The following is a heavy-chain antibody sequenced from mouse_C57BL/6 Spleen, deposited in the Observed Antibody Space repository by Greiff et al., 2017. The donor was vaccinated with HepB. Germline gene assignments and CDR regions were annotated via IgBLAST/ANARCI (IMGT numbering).Heavy chain of an antibody. Sequence: DVQLQESGPELVKPGASVKIPCKASGYTFTDYNMDWVKQSHGKSLEWIGDINPNNGGTIYNQKFKGKATLTVDKSSSTAYMELRSLTSEDTAVYYCARWAITTVVAPFAYWGQGTLVTVSA. CDR1: GYTFTDYN. V-gene: IGHV1-18*01. D-gene: IGHD1-1*01. CDR3: ARWAITTVVAPFAY. J-gene: IGHJ3*01. CDR2: INPNNGGT.